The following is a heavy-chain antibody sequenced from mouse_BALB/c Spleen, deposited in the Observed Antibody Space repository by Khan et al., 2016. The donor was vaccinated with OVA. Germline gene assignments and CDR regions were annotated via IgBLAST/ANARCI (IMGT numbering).Heavy chain of an antibody. V-gene: IGHV3-2*02. CDR1: GYSITSDYA. Sequence: EVQLQESGPGLVKPSQSLSLTCTVTGYSITSDYAWNWIRQFPGNKLEWMGFISYSGNTNYNPSLKSRTSITRDTSKNQFFLQLNSVTTEDTATYYCARVYGRDVDYWGQGTTLTVSS. CDR3: ARVYGRDVDY. J-gene: IGHJ2*01. CDR2: ISYSGNT. D-gene: IGHD1-1*01.